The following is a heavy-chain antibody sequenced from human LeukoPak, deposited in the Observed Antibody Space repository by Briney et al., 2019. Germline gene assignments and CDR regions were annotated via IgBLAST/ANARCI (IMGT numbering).Heavy chain of an antibody. J-gene: IGHJ5*02. CDR3: AREGAVPGIDP. Sequence: SSETLSLTCAVSGYSITSGFSWGWIRQPPGKGLEWIGTISHSGTTDYKSTLESRLTISMDTSKTLFSLRLTSVPAADTAVYYCAREGAVPGIDPWGQGTLVTVSS. CDR1: GYSITSGFS. CDR2: ISHSGTT. D-gene: IGHD3-16*01. V-gene: IGHV4-38-2*02.